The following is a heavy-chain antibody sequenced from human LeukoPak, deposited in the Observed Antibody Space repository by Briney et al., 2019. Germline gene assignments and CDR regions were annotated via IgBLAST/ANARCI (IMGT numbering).Heavy chain of an antibody. V-gene: IGHV3-23*01. Sequence: GGSLRLSCAASGFTFSSYAMSWVRQAPGKGLEWVSAISGSGGSTYYADSVKGRFTISRDNSKNTLYLQMNSLRAEDTAVYYCAKSLAVAGTAPPEDYGMDVWGQGTTVTVSS. CDR2: ISGSGGST. CDR3: AKSLAVAGTAPPEDYGMDV. J-gene: IGHJ6*02. D-gene: IGHD6-19*01. CDR1: GFTFSSYA.